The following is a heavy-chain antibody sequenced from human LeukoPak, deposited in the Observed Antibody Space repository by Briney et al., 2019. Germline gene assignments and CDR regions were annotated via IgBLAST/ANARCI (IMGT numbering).Heavy chain of an antibody. D-gene: IGHD3-3*01. CDR2: IYHSGST. CDR1: GGSISSGGYY. J-gene: IGHJ6*03. CDR3: ARRKNWSGDAQVKGYYMDV. Sequence: SETLSLTCTVSGGSISSGGYYWSWIRQPPGKGLEWIGYIYHSGSTYYNPSLKSRVTISVDRSKNQFSLKLSSVTAADTAVYYCARRKNWSGDAQVKGYYMDVWGKGTTVTVSS. V-gene: IGHV4-30-2*01.